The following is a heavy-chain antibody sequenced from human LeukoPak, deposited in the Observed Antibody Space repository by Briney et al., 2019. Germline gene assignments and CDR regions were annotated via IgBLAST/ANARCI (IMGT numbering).Heavy chain of an antibody. J-gene: IGHJ4*02. Sequence: PSETLSLTCTVSGGSISSYYWSWIRQPAGKGLEWIGRIYTSGSTNYNPSLKSRVTMSVDTFKNQFSLKLSSVTAADTAVYYRARDPPVWGSYRYTGGFDYWGQGTLVTVSS. V-gene: IGHV4-4*07. D-gene: IGHD3-16*02. CDR2: IYTSGST. CDR3: ARDPPVWGSYRYTGGFDY. CDR1: GGSISSYY.